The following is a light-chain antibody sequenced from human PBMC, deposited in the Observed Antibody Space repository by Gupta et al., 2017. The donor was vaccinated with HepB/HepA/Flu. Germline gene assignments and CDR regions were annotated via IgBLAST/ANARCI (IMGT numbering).Light chain of an antibody. CDR3: RHDNNYPLT. CDR1: QDIINT. CDR2: TAS. Sequence: AIQMTQSPSSLSASVGDRVTITCRASQDIINTLGWYQQQPGKAPKLLIYTASTLQSGVSSRFSGSGSGTDFILTISSLQPEDSATYYCRHDNNYPLTFGGGTKVEIK. V-gene: IGKV1-6*01. J-gene: IGKJ4*01.